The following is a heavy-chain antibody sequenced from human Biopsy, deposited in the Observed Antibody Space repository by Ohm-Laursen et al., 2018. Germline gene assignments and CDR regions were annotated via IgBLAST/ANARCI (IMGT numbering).Heavy chain of an antibody. D-gene: IGHD1-26*01. CDR2: FRFEDRT. CDR1: GFSISSGHY. CDR3: ALGGGSYVNFDY. J-gene: IGHJ4*02. Sequence: SDTLSLTCAVFGFSISSGHYWAWIRQPPGKGLEWIGYFRFEDRTSYNSSLKSRVTISADTSKNQFSLRLSSVTAADTAVYYCALGGGSYVNFDYWGQGTLVTVSS. V-gene: IGHV4-61*01.